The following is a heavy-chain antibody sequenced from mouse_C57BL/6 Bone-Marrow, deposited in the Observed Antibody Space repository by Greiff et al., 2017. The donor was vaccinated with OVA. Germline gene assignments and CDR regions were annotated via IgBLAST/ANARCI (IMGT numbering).Heavy chain of an antibody. CDR3: TTLYDYDWFAY. V-gene: IGHV14-4*01. D-gene: IGHD2-4*01. Sequence: VQLQQSGAELVRPGASVKLSCTASGFNIKDDYMHWVKQRPEQGLEWIGWIDPANGDTEYASKFQGKATITADTSSHTAYLQLSSLTSEDTAVYYCTTLYDYDWFAYWGQGTLVTVSA. CDR2: IDPANGDT. CDR1: GFNIKDDY. J-gene: IGHJ3*01.